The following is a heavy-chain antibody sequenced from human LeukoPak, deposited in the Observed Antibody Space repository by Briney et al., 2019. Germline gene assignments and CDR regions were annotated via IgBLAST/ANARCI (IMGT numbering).Heavy chain of an antibody. CDR3: AREQSSGWSHFDY. CDR2: INSDGRST. V-gene: IGHV3-74*01. D-gene: IGHD6-19*01. Sequence: GGSLRLSCAASGFTFSSYWIHWVRQPPGKGLVWVSRINSDGRSTNYADSVEGRFTISRDNTKNTLYLQMNSLRAEDTAVYYCAREQSSGWSHFDYWGQGSLVTVSS. J-gene: IGHJ4*02. CDR1: GFTFSSYW.